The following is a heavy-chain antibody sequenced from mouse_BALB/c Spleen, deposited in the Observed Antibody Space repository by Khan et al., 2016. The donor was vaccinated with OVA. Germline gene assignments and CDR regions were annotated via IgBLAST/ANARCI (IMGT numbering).Heavy chain of an antibody. D-gene: IGHD3-1*01. J-gene: IGHJ4*01. CDR2: ILPRSGST. Sequence: QVQLKQSGAELMKPGASVKISCKASGYTFSTYWIEWVKQRPGHGLEWIGEILPRSGSTNYNEKFKGKATFTADTTSNTASMQLSSLTSEDSAVYDCASTARAYYYAMDYWGQGTSVTVSS. CDR3: ASTARAYYYAMDY. V-gene: IGHV1-9*01. CDR1: GYTFSTYW.